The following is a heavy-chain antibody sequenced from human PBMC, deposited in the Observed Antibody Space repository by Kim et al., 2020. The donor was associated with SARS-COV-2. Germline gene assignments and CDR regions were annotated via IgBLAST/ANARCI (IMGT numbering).Heavy chain of an antibody. J-gene: IGHJ3*02. CDR2: IYPGDSDT. Sequence: GESLKISCKGSGYSVTSYWIGWVRQMPGKGLEWMGIIYPGDSDTRYSPSFQGQVTIAADKSISTAYLQWSSLKASDTAMYYCARPPGYSYGYRAGDFPHYAFDIWGQGTMVTVSS. D-gene: IGHD5-18*01. CDR3: ARPPGYSYGYRAGDFPHYAFDI. V-gene: IGHV5-51*01. CDR1: GYSVTSYW.